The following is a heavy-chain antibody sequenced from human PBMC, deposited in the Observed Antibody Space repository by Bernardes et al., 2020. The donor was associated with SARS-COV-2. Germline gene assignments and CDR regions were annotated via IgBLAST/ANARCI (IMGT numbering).Heavy chain of an antibody. CDR1: GFTFSNAW. CDR2: IKRKADGGTT. J-gene: IGHJ4*02. Sequence: GGSLRLSCAASGFTFSNAWMSWVRQAPGKGLEWVGRIKRKADGGTTDYAAPVKGRFTISRDDSKNTLYLQMNSLKTEDTAVYYCTAHRDFDYWGKGTLVTVSS. CDR3: TAHRDFDY. V-gene: IGHV3-15*01.